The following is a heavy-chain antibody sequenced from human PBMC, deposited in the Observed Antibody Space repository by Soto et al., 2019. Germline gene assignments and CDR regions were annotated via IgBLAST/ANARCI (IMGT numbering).Heavy chain of an antibody. V-gene: IGHV6-1*01. CDR1: GDSVASNSAA. CDR3: ARDSLGTATDYYYYGMDA. D-gene: IGHD5-12*01. Sequence: SQTLSLTCAISGDSVASNSAAWNWIRQSPSIGLEWLGRTYYRSKWYNDYAVFVKNRKTINQNTSKNQFTLHLNSVTPEDTAVYYCARDSLGTATDYYYYGMDAWGQGTTVTVSS. J-gene: IGHJ6*02. CDR2: TYYRSKWYN.